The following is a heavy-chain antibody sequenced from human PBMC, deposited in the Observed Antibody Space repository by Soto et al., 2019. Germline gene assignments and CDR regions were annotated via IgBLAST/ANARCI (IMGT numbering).Heavy chain of an antibody. CDR3: AKVGGPYDSSGYLDY. CDR1: GGIFSSYA. D-gene: IGHD3-22*01. CDR2: IIPIFGTA. V-gene: IGHV1-69*13. J-gene: IGHJ4*02. Sequence: SVKVSCKASGGIFSSYAISWVRQAPGQGLEWMGGIIPIFGTANYAQKFQGRVTITADESTNTAYMDLSSLKSEDTAVYYCAKVGGPYDSSGYLDYWGQGTLVTVSS.